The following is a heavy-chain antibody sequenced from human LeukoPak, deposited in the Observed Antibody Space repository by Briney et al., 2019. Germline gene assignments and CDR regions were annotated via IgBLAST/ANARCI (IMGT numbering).Heavy chain of an antibody. CDR2: INHSGST. CDR1: GGSFSGYY. CDR3: ARAAAAVGAEGGLDY. D-gene: IGHD6-25*01. Sequence: PSETLSLTCAVYGGSFSGYYWSWIRQPPGKGLEWIGEINHSGSTNYNPALKSRVTISVDTSKNQFSLKLSSVTAADTAVYYCARAAAAVGAEGGLDYWGKEPLVTASS. V-gene: IGHV4-34*01. J-gene: IGHJ4*02.